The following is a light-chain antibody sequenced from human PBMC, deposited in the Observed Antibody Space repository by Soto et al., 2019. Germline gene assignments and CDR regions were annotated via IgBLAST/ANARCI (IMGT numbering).Light chain of an antibody. Sequence: EIVLTPSPGTLSLSPGERATLSCRASQSISDNFLAWYRQKPGQPPRLLIYGASRRATGIPDRFSGSGSGTDFTLTIWRREPDDLAVDDGQQYYGSPPTFGQGTNV. CDR1: QSISDNF. CDR3: QQYYGSPPT. V-gene: IGKV3-20*01. CDR2: GAS. J-gene: IGKJ1*01.